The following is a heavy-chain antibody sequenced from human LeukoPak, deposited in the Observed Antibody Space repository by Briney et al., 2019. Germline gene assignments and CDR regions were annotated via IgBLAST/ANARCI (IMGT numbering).Heavy chain of an antibody. CDR1: GFRFESHT. CDR3: ARDVGDGEYFFDF. CDR2: ITSGSTTI. D-gene: IGHD3-16*01. V-gene: IGHV3-48*04. Sequence: GGSLRLSCGASGFRFESHTMGWVRQAPGKGLEWISSITSGSTTIYYGDSVRGRFTVSRDNAENSLYLQMNNMRVSDTAVYFCARDVGDGEYFFDFWGRGTLVSVSS. J-gene: IGHJ4*02.